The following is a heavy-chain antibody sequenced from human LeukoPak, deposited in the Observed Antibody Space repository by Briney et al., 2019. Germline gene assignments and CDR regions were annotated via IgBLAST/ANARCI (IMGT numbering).Heavy chain of an antibody. D-gene: IGHD4-11*01. V-gene: IGHV3-30-3*01. Sequence: GGSLRLSCAASGFTFSRFAMHWVRQTPGKGLEWVAFISYSGTITYYADSVQGRFTISRDNSKSKLYLQVNSLRPEDTVVYYCASQDYSNTHFDYWGQGTLVTVSS. CDR2: ISYSGTIT. CDR1: GFTFSRFA. CDR3: ASQDYSNTHFDY. J-gene: IGHJ4*02.